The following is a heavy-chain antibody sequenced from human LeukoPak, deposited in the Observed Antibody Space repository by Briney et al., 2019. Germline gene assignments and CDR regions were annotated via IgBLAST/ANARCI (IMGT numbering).Heavy chain of an antibody. J-gene: IGHJ4*02. CDR1: GFTFSSYG. CDR2: IRYDGSNK. V-gene: IGHV3-30*02. D-gene: IGHD3-22*01. CDR3: AKDRSFTYYYDSSGYQGIDY. Sequence: GGSLRLSCAASGFTFSSYGMHWVRQAPGKGLEWVAFIRYDGSNKYYADSVKGRFTISRDNSKNTLYLQMNSLRAEDTAVYYCAKDRSFTYYYDSSGYQGIDYWGQGTLVTVSS.